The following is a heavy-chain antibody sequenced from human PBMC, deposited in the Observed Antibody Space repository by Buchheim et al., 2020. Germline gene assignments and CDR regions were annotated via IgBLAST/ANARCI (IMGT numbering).Heavy chain of an antibody. CDR3: ARESGRSYYYGMDV. CDR1: GFTFSSYG. V-gene: IGHV3-33*01. D-gene: IGHD3-10*01. Sequence: QVQLVESGGGVVQPGRSLRLSCAASGFTFSSYGMHWVRQAPGTGLEWVAVIWYDGSNKYYADSVKGRFTISRDNSKNTLYLQMNSLRAEDTAVYYCARESGRSYYYGMDVWGQGTT. CDR2: IWYDGSNK. J-gene: IGHJ6*02.